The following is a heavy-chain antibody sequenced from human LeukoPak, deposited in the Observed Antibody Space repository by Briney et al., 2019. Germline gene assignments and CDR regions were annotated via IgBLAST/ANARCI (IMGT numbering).Heavy chain of an antibody. D-gene: IGHD3-9*01. CDR1: GFTFSYYS. CDR2: ISSSSSTI. CDR3: AKIDLSIYDILAGYYRAGHFDY. J-gene: IGHJ4*02. Sequence: GGSLRLSCAASGFTFSYYSMNWVRQAPGKGLEWVSYISSSSSTIHYADSVKGRFTISRDNAQNSLYLQMNSLRAEDTAVYYCAKIDLSIYDILAGYYRAGHFDYWGQGTLVTVSS. V-gene: IGHV3-48*01.